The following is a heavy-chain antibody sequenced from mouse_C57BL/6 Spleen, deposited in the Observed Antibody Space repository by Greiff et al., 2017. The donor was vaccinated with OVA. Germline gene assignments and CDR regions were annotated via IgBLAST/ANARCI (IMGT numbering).Heavy chain of an antibody. CDR3: ARDEGYYAMDY. D-gene: IGHD1-2*01. CDR1: GYAFSSSW. V-gene: IGHV1-82*01. CDR2: IYPGDGDT. Sequence: QVQLQQSGPELVKPGASVKISCKASGYAFSSSWMNWVKQRPGKGLEWIGRIYPGDGDTNYNRKFKGKATLTADKSSSTAYMQLSSLTSEDSAVYFCARDEGYYAMDYWGQGTSVTVSS. J-gene: IGHJ4*01.